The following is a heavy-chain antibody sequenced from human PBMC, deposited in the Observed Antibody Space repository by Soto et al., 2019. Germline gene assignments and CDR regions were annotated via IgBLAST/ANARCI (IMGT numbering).Heavy chain of an antibody. Sequence: QVQLEESGGGVVQPGRSLRLSCAASGFTFSTYAMHWVRQAPGKGLEWVAVISYDERQKYYADSVKGRFTIPRDNSKDTVYLQMTSLRTEDTAVYYCVRESYYDGTLGAFDIWGQGTMVTVSS. V-gene: IGHV3-30*04. CDR1: GFTFSTYA. J-gene: IGHJ3*02. D-gene: IGHD3-22*01. CDR3: VRESYYDGTLGAFDI. CDR2: ISYDERQK.